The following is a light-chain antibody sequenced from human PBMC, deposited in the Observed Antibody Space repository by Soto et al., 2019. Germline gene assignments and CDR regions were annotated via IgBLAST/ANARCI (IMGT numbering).Light chain of an antibody. J-gene: IGKJ5*01. V-gene: IGKV3-20*01. CDR2: DAS. CDR1: QSVSSSY. Sequence: IVLTQSPGALSLSHGERATLSCRASQSVSSSYLAWYQQKPGQAPRLLIYDASSRATDIPDRFSGSGSGTDFTLTISRLEPEDFAVYYCQQCGSSPITFGQGTRLEIK. CDR3: QQCGSSPIT.